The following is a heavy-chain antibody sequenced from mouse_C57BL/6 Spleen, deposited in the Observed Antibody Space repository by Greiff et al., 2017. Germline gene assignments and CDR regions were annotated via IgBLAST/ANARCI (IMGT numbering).Heavy chain of an antibody. J-gene: IGHJ3*01. Sequence: QVQLQQSGPELVKPGASVKISCKASGYAFSSSWMNWVKQRPGKGLEWIGRIYPGDGDTNYNGKFKGKATLTADKSSSTAYMQLSSLTSEDSAVYFCARRGDDGFQFAYWGQGTLVTVSA. CDR3: ARRGDDGFQFAY. V-gene: IGHV1-82*01. CDR1: GYAFSSSW. CDR2: IYPGDGDT. D-gene: IGHD2-3*01.